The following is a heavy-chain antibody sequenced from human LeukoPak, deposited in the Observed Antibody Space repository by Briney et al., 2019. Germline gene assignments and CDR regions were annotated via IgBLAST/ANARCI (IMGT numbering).Heavy chain of an antibody. J-gene: IGHJ6*02. CDR1: GGTFSSYA. D-gene: IGHD3-3*01. Sequence: SVKVSCKASGGTFSSYAISWVRQAPGQGLEWMGGIIPIFGTANYAQKFQGRVTITADESTSTAYMELSSLRSEDTAVYYCARGERYYDFWSGYYSHGMDVWGQGTTVTVSS. CDR2: IIPIFGTA. CDR3: ARGERYYDFWSGYYSHGMDV. V-gene: IGHV1-69*13.